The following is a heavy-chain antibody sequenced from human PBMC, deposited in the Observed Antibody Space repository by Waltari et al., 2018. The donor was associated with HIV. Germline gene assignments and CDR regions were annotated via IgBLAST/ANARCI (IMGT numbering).Heavy chain of an antibody. Sequence: EVQLVESGGGLVQPGGSLRLSCAASGFTVSSNYMSWVRQAPGKVREWVSVIYSGGSTYYADSVKGRFTISRDNSKNTLYLQMNSLRAEDTAVYYCAREADSAYYYYGMDVWGQGTTVTVSS. J-gene: IGHJ6*02. V-gene: IGHV3-66*02. CDR3: AREADSAYYYYGMDV. CDR1: GFTVSSNY. CDR2: IYSGGST. D-gene: IGHD1-26*01.